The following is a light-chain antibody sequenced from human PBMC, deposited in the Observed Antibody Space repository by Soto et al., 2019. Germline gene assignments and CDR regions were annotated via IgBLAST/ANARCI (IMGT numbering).Light chain of an antibody. J-gene: IGLJ1*01. CDR3: SSYTSSSTYV. Sequence: QSVLTQPASVSGSPGQSITISCTGTSSDIGDYNSVSWYQQHPGKAPKLMIYEVSNRPSGISNRFSGSKSGNTASLTISGLQAEDEADYSCSSYTSSSTYVFGTGTKVTDL. CDR2: EVS. V-gene: IGLV2-14*01. CDR1: SSDIGDYNS.